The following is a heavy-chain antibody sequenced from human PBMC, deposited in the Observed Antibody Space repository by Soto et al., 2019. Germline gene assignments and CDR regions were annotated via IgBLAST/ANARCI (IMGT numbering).Heavy chain of an antibody. CDR1: GFTFSGYW. Sequence: GGSLRLSCAASGFTFSGYWMSWVRQSPGKGLEWVANIKQDGSEKYYVDSVKGRFTISRDNAKNSLYLQMNSLRAEDTAVYYCARDSTGYFDWLLYYYGMDVWGQGTTVTVSS. J-gene: IGHJ6*02. CDR3: ARDSTGYFDWLLYYYGMDV. D-gene: IGHD3-9*01. V-gene: IGHV3-7*01. CDR2: IKQDGSEK.